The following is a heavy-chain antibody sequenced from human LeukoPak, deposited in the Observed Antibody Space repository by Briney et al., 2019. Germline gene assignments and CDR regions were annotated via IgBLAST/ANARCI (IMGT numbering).Heavy chain of an antibody. CDR1: GGSISSSSYY. J-gene: IGHJ4*02. Sequence: SETVSLPCTVSGGSISSSSYYWGWIRQPPGKGLERIGSIYYSGSTYYNPSLKSRVTISVDTSKNQFSLKLSSVTAADTAVYYCARVYHDGGSWFDYWGQGTLVTVSS. CDR3: ARVYHDGGSWFDY. D-gene: IGHD2-15*01. CDR2: IYYSGST. V-gene: IGHV4-39*07.